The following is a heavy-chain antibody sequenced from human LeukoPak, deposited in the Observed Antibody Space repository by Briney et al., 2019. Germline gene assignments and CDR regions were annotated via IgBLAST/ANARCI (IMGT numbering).Heavy chain of an antibody. D-gene: IGHD5-18*01. J-gene: IGHJ4*02. Sequence: GASVKVSCKASDYTFTSYWIGWVRQMPGKGLEWMGIIYPADAETRYSPSFQGQVTISADKSTSTAYLQWSSLRASDTAIYYCARLLIAMTDYWGQGTLVTVSS. CDR2: IYPADAET. CDR3: ARLLIAMTDY. V-gene: IGHV5-51*01. CDR1: DYTFTSYW.